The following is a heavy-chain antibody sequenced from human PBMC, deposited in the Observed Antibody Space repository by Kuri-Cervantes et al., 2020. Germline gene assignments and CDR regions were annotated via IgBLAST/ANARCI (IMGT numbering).Heavy chain of an antibody. CDR1: GGSISSYY. D-gene: IGHD3-10*01. CDR2: INHSGST. Sequence: SETLSLTCTVSGGSISSYYWSWIRQPPGKGLEWIGEINHSGSTNYNPSLKSRVTISLDTSKNQFSLKLSSVTAADTAVYYCARGARRGGNWFDPWGQGTLVTVSS. J-gene: IGHJ5*02. CDR3: ARGARRGGNWFDP. V-gene: IGHV4-34*01.